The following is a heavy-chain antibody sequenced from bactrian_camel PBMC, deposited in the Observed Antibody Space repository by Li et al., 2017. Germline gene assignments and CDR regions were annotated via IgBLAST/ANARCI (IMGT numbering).Heavy chain of an antibody. CDR1: EFIFSSYG. Sequence: VQLVESGGGLVQPGGSLRLSCAASEFIFSSYGMSWVRQAPGKGLEWVSGIDSAGGMTYYSDSVKGRLTISRDNAKNTLYLQLNSLKTEDTAMYYCASQSYYTDGNVYTWTFAYWGQGTQVTVS. V-gene: IGHV3S40*01. J-gene: IGHJ6*01. D-gene: IGHD2*01. CDR2: IDSAGGMT. CDR3: ASQSYYTDGNVYTWTFAY.